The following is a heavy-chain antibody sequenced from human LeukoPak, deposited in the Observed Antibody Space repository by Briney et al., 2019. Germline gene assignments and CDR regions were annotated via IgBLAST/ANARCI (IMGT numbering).Heavy chain of an antibody. CDR1: GFTFSSYW. CDR3: ARSNQADDY. D-gene: IGHD1-14*01. Sequence: GGSLRLSCAASGFTFSSYWMHWVRQVPGKGLVWVARINPGGSSITYADSVKGRFTISRDNAKNTLYPQMDNLRAEDTGVYYCARSNQADDYWGQGTLVTVSS. J-gene: IGHJ4*02. CDR2: INPGGSSI. V-gene: IGHV3-74*01.